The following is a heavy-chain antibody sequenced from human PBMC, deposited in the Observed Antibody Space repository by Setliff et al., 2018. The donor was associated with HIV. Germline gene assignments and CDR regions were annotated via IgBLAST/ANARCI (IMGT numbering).Heavy chain of an antibody. CDR2: INPNSGGT. CDR3: ARAAADHYYYYYYMDV. V-gene: IGHV1-2*06. J-gene: IGHJ6*03. D-gene: IGHD6-13*01. Sequence: ASVKVSCKASGYTFTGYYMHWVRQAPGQGLEWMGRINPNSGGTNYAQKLQGRVTMTTDTSTNTVYMELRSLRSDDTAVYYCARAAADHYYYYYYMDVWGKGTTVTVSS. CDR1: GYTFTGYY.